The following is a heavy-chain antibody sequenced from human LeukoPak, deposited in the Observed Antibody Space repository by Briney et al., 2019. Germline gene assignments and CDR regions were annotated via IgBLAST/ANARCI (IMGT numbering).Heavy chain of an antibody. V-gene: IGHV4-38-2*02. Sequence: SETLSLTCTVSGYSINSGYYWGWIRQPPGKGLEWIGSIYHSGSTYYNPSLKSRVTISVDTSKNQFSLKLSSVTAADTAVYYCAKRGDGSHPQTWYFDLWGRGTLVTVSS. J-gene: IGHJ2*01. D-gene: IGHD1-26*01. CDR2: IYHSGST. CDR3: AKRGDGSHPQTWYFDL. CDR1: GYSINSGYY.